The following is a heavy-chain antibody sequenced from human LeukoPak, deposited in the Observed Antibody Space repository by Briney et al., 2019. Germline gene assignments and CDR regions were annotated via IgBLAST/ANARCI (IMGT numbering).Heavy chain of an antibody. CDR2: INHSGST. CDR3: ARGVLRFLEWLIRSHQNNWFDP. J-gene: IGHJ5*02. CDR1: GGSISSGGYY. Sequence: SQTLSLTCAVSGGSISSGGYYWSWIRQPPGKGLEWIGEINHSGSTNYNPSLKSRVTISVDTSKNQFSLKLSSVTAADTAVYYCARGVLRFLEWLIRSHQNNWFDPWGQGTLVTVSS. V-gene: IGHV4-30-2*01. D-gene: IGHD3-3*01.